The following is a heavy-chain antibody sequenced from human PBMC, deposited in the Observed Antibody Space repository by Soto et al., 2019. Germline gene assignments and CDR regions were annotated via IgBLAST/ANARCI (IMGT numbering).Heavy chain of an antibody. CDR1: GGSISSGGYY. J-gene: IGHJ3*02. CDR2: IYYSGST. CDR3: ARDLVDTAMVHDI. D-gene: IGHD5-18*01. V-gene: IGHV4-31*03. Sequence: SETLSLTCTVSGGSISSGGYYWSWIRQHPGKGLEWIGYIYYSGSTYYNPSLKSRVTISVDTSKNQFSLKLSSVTAADTAVYYCARDLVDTAMVHDIWGQGTMVTVSS.